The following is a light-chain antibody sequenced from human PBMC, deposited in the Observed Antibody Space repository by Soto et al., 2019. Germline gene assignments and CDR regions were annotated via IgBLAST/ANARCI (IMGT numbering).Light chain of an antibody. J-gene: IGLJ2*01. CDR2: STY. Sequence: QSVLTQPPSASGTPGQRVTISCSGGSSNIGRNYVFWYQQLPGTAPKLLIYSTYQRPSGVPDRFSGSKSGTSASLAISGLRFEDAADYYCAAWDDSLSGVVFGGGTKLTVL. CDR1: SSNIGRNY. CDR3: AAWDDSLSGVV. V-gene: IGLV1-47*02.